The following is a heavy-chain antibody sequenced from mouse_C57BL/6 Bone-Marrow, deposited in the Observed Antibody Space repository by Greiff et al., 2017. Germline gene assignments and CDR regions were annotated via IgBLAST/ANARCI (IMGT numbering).Heavy chain of an antibody. D-gene: IGHD1-1*01. J-gene: IGHJ2*01. CDR3: ARSDYYGSSFDY. CDR2: IYPGSGST. CDR1: GYTFTSYW. Sequence: QVQLQQPGAELVKPGASVKMSCKASGYTFTSYWITWVKQRPGQGLEWIGDIYPGSGSTNYNEKFKSKATLTVDTSSSTAYMQLSSLTSEDSAVYYCARSDYYGSSFDYWGQGTTLTVSS. V-gene: IGHV1-55*01.